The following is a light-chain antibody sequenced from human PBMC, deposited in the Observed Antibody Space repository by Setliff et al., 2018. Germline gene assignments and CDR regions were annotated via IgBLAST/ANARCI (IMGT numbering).Light chain of an antibody. CDR2: WAS. CDR1: QSVLYSSNNKNY. Sequence: DIVMTQSPDSLAVSLGERATINSKSSQSVLYSSNNKNYLAWYQQKPGQPPKLLIYWASTRESGVPDRFSGSGSGTDFTLTISSLQAEDVAVYYCQQYYSTPRTFGQGTKVDSK. J-gene: IGKJ1*01. V-gene: IGKV4-1*01. CDR3: QQYYSTPRT.